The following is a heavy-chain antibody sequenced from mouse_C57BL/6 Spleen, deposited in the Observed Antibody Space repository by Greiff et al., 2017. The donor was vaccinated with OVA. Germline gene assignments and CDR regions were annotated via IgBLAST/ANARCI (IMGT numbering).Heavy chain of an antibody. CDR2: IDPSDSET. Sequence: VQLQQPGAELVRPGSSVKLSCKASGYTFTSYWMHWVKQRPIQGLEWIGNIDPSDSETHYNQKFKDKATLTVDKSSSTAYMQLSSLTSEDSAVYYCAHYSNYGGMDYWGQGTSVTVSS. CDR3: AHYSNYGGMDY. CDR1: GYTFTSYW. V-gene: IGHV1-52*01. D-gene: IGHD2-5*01. J-gene: IGHJ4*01.